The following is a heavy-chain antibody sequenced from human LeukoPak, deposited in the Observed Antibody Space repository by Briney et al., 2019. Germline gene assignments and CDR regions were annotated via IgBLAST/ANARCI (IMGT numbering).Heavy chain of an antibody. CDR1: GYIFTDYY. J-gene: IGHJ4*02. Sequence: GASVKVSCKASGYIFTDYYMHWVRQAPGQELGWMGRINPNSGNTGYAQKFQGRVTMTRNTSISTAYMELSSLRSEDTAVYYCARGPAHYYGSGSYPHWGQGTLVTVSS. V-gene: IGHV1/OR15-1*04. D-gene: IGHD3-10*01. CDR3: ARGPAHYYGSGSYPH. CDR2: INPNSGNT.